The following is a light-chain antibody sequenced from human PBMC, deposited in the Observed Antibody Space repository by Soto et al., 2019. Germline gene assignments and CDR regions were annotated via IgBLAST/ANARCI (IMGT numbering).Light chain of an antibody. Sequence: EIVMTQSPATLSVSPGERATLSCRASQSVSYNLAWYQHKPGQAPRLLIYGPSTRATGIPARFSGSGSGTEFTLTISSLQSEDFAVYYCQQYNNWPKTFGQGTKVDIK. J-gene: IGKJ1*01. CDR1: QSVSYN. CDR2: GPS. V-gene: IGKV3-15*01. CDR3: QQYNNWPKT.